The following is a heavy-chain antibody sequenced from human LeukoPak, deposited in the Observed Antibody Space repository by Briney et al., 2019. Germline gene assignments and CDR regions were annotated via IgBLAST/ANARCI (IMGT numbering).Heavy chain of an antibody. CDR3: ARSTYYDFWRIDY. Sequence: GGSLRLSCAASGFTFSSYEMNWVRQAPGKGLEWVSYTSSSGSTIYYADSVKGRFTISRDNAKNSLYLQMNSLRAEDTAVYYCARSTYYDFWRIDYWGQGTLVTVSS. CDR2: TSSSGSTI. CDR1: GFTFSSYE. J-gene: IGHJ4*02. V-gene: IGHV3-48*03. D-gene: IGHD3-3*01.